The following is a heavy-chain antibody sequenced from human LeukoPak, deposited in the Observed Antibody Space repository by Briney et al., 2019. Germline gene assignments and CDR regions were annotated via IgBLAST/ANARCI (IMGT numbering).Heavy chain of an antibody. Sequence: ASVTVSCTASGYTFTSYAMNWVRQAPGQGLEWMGWINTNTGNPTYAQGFTGRFVFSLDTSVSTAYLQISSLKAEDTAVYYCARGQAEGSSGYSQKNYYGMDVWGQGTTVTVSS. CDR1: GYTFTSYA. CDR2: INTNTGNP. D-gene: IGHD3-22*01. CDR3: ARGQAEGSSGYSQKNYYGMDV. V-gene: IGHV7-4-1*02. J-gene: IGHJ6*02.